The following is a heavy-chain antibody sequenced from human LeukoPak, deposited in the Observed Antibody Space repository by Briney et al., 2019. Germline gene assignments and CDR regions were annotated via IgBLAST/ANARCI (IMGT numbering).Heavy chain of an antibody. CDR1: GGSISSYY. Sequence: SETLSLTCTVSGGSISSYYWSWIRQPPGKGLEWIGYIYYSGSTNYNPSLKSRVTISVDTSKNQFSLKLSAVTAADTAVYYCAKDNTEDSSGSDDYWGQATLATASS. CDR3: AKDNTEDSSGSDDY. D-gene: IGHD6-25*01. V-gene: IGHV4-59*01. CDR2: IYYSGST. J-gene: IGHJ4*02.